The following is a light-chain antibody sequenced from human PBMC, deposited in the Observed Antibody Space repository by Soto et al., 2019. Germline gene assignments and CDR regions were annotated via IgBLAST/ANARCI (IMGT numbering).Light chain of an antibody. CDR1: SSDVGRYNL. V-gene: IGLV2-23*01. CDR2: EGT. CDR3: SSYAGLVV. J-gene: IGLJ2*01. Sequence: QSALTQPASVSGSPGQAITISCTGTSSDVGRYNLVSWYQQHPGKAPKLMIYEGTNRPSGVSNRFSGSKSGNTASLTISGLQAEDEAHYYCSSYAGLVVFGGGTKLTVL.